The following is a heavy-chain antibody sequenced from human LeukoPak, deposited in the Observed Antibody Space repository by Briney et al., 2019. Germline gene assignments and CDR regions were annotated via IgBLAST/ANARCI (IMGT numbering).Heavy chain of an antibody. Sequence: GGSLRLSCAASGFTFSSYWMHWVRQAPGKGLVWVSGINWNGKSTGYADSVKGRFTISRDNAKNSLYLQMNSLRAEDTAVYYCARVELGIFDYWGQGTLVTVSS. CDR1: GFTFSSYW. CDR3: ARVELGIFDY. J-gene: IGHJ4*02. D-gene: IGHD7-27*01. V-gene: IGHV3-74*01. CDR2: INWNGKST.